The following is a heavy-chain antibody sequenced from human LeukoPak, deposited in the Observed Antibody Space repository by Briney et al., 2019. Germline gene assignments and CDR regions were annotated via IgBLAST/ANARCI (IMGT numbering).Heavy chain of an antibody. CDR2: IYYSGST. CDR1: GGSISSYY. V-gene: IGHV4-59*08. D-gene: IGHD6-19*01. Sequence: SETLSLTCTVSGGSISSYYWSWIRQSPGKGLEWIGYIYYSGSTNYNPSLKSRVTISVDTSKNQFSLKLSSVTAADTAVYYCARARGSGWYYFDYWGQGTLVTVSS. CDR3: ARARGSGWYYFDY. J-gene: IGHJ4*02.